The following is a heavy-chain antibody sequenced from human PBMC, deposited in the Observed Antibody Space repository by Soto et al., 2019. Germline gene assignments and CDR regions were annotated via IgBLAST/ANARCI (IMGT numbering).Heavy chain of an antibody. CDR3: VRVGVAVARDY. CDR1: GFNFGVFA. Sequence: QVQLLESGGGVVQPGRSLRLSCATSGFNFGVFAMYWVRQAPRKGLEWVAGISYEGSSEYYPDSVKGRFTISRDNSKNALYLQINSLRAEDTSMYYCVRVGVAVARDYWGQGTLVIVSS. V-gene: IGHV3-30-3*01. CDR2: ISYEGSSE. J-gene: IGHJ4*02. D-gene: IGHD6-19*01.